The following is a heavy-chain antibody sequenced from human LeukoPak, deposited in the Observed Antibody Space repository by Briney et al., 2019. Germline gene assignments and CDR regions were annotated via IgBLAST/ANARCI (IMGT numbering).Heavy chain of an antibody. Sequence: GGSLRLSCAASGFTFSSYAMSWVRQAPGKGLEWVSAISGSGGSTYYADSVKGRFTISRDNSKNTLYLQMNSLRAEGTAVYYCAKVPFYYYDSSGNYYFDYWGQGTLVTVSS. D-gene: IGHD3-22*01. CDR1: GFTFSSYA. CDR3: AKVPFYYYDSSGNYYFDY. V-gene: IGHV3-23*01. J-gene: IGHJ4*02. CDR2: ISGSGGST.